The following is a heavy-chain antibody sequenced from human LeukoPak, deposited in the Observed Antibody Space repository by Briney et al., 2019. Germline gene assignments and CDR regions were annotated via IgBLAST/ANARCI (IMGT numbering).Heavy chain of an antibody. Sequence: GESLKISXKGSGYTFSSYWIGWVLQMPGKGLEWMGIIYPGDSDTRYSPSLQGQVTTSVDTSIGTAYLQWSSLKASDTAIYYCARQNDFRLDYWGQGTLVTVSS. CDR3: ARQNDFRLDY. D-gene: IGHD3-3*01. J-gene: IGHJ4*02. CDR2: IYPGDSDT. V-gene: IGHV5-51*01. CDR1: GYTFSSYW.